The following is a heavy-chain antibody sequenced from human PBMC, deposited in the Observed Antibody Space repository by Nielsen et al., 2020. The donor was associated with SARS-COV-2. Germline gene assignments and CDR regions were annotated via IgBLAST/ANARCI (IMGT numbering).Heavy chain of an antibody. Sequence: GGSLRLSCAASGFTFSSYGMHWVRQAPGKGLEWVAVISYDGSNKYYADSVKGRFTISRDNSKNTLYLQMNSLRAEDTAVYYCAKDSVRTYYDFWSGPDAFDIWGQGTMVTVSS. J-gene: IGHJ3*02. V-gene: IGHV3-30*18. CDR3: AKDSVRTYYDFWSGPDAFDI. D-gene: IGHD3-3*01. CDR1: GFTFSSYG. CDR2: ISYDGSNK.